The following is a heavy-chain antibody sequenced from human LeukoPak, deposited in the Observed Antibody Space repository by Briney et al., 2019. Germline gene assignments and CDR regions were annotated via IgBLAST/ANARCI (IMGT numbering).Heavy chain of an antibody. Sequence: SETLSLTCAVYGGSFSGYYWSWIRQPPGKGLEWIAYVYATGTTNYNPSLKTRATISMDTSKNQLSLTLTSVTAADTAVYYCARARSGYYPRFFDYWGQGTLVTVSS. J-gene: IGHJ4*02. CDR1: GGSFSGYY. V-gene: IGHV4-59*01. CDR2: VYATGTT. D-gene: IGHD2/OR15-2a*01. CDR3: ARARSGYYPRFFDY.